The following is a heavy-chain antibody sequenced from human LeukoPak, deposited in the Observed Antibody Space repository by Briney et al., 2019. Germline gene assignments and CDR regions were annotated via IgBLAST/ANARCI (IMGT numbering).Heavy chain of an antibody. CDR1: GGSISNYY. CDR3: ARHRPEGSYPLDS. Sequence: PSETLSLTCTVSGGSISNYYWSWLRQPPGKGLEWIGHIYSTGSTTYSPSLKSRVIMSADTSKNQFSLKVTSVTAADAAVYYCARHRPEGSYPLDSWGQGALVTVSS. CDR2: IYSTGST. J-gene: IGHJ4*02. V-gene: IGHV4-59*08.